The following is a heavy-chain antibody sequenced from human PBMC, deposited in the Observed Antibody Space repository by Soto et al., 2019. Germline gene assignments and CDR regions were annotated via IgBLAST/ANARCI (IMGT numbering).Heavy chain of an antibody. J-gene: IGHJ5*02. CDR2: IYYSGST. D-gene: IGHD6-19*01. CDR3: ARGKRGSGFWFDP. CDR1: GGSISSYY. V-gene: IGHV4-59*01. Sequence: LETLSLTCTVSGGSISSYYWSWIRQPPGKGLEWIGYIYYSGSTNYNPSLKSRVTISVDTSKNQFSLKLSSVTAADTAVYYCARGKRGSGFWFDPWGQGTLVTVSS.